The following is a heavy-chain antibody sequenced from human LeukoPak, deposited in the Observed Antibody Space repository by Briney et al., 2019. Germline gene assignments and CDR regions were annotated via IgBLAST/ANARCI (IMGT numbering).Heavy chain of an antibody. J-gene: IGHJ4*02. Sequence: PGGSLRLSCAASGFTFSSYGMHWVRQAPGKGLEWVAVISYDGSNKYYADSVKGRFTISRDNSKNTLYLQMNSLRAEDTAVYYCARAWRFGYGSGIYWGQGTLVPVSS. CDR2: ISYDGSNK. CDR1: GFTFSSYG. CDR3: ARAWRFGYGSGIY. V-gene: IGHV3-30*03. D-gene: IGHD3-10*01.